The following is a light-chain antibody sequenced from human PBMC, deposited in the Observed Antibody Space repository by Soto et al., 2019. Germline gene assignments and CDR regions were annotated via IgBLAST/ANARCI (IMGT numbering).Light chain of an antibody. CDR2: DVT. CDR3: TSYTRSRTYV. J-gene: IGLJ1*01. V-gene: IGLV2-14*03. CDR1: GSDVGGYNY. Sequence: QSALTLPASVSGSPGQSITISCTGTGSDVGGYNYVSWYQQHPGKAPKLVIYDVTNRPSGVSNRFSGSKSGNTASLTISGLQAEDEADYYCTSYTRSRTYVFGTGTKLTVL.